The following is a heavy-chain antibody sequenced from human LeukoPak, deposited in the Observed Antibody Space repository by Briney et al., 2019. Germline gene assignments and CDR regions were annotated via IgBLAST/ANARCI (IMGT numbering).Heavy chain of an antibody. CDR3: ARGVNGVFWVDY. V-gene: IGHV3-7*05. J-gene: IGHJ4*02. CDR1: GFTFSSYW. D-gene: IGHD2-8*01. Sequence: PGGSLRLSCTASGFTFSSYWMSWVRQAPGKGLEWVTNIKQDGSEKYYVDSVKGRLTISRDNAKNSLYLQMNSLRADDTAVYFCARGVNGVFWVDYWGQGTLVTVSS. CDR2: IKQDGSEK.